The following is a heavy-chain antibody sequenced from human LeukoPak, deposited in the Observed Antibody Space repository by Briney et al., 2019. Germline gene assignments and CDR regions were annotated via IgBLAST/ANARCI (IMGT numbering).Heavy chain of an antibody. CDR1: GGSFSGYY. CDR3: ARGARAVVKPFDY. V-gene: IGHV4-34*01. J-gene: IGHJ4*02. CDR2: INHSGST. D-gene: IGHD4-23*01. Sequence: EPSETLSLTCAVYGGSFSGYYWSWIRQPPGKGLERIGEINHSGSTNYNPSLKSRVTISVDTSKNQFSLKLSSVTAADTAVYYCARGARAVVKPFDYWGQGTLVTVSS.